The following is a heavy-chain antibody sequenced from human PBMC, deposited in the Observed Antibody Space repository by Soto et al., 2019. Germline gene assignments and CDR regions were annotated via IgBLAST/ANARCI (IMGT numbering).Heavy chain of an antibody. J-gene: IGHJ5*02. CDR2: MNPNSGNT. Sequence: QVQLVQSGAEVKKPGASVKVSCKASGYTFTSYDINWVRQATGQGLEWMGWMNPNSGNTGYAQKFQGRVTMTRNTAISTAYTELSSLRSEDAAVYYCARAPRKVVVAARHWFDPWGQGTLVTVSS. CDR1: GYTFTSYD. V-gene: IGHV1-8*01. D-gene: IGHD2-15*01. CDR3: ARAPRKVVVAARHWFDP.